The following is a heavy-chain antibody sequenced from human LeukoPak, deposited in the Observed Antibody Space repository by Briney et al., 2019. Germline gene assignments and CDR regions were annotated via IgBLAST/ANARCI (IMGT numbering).Heavy chain of an antibody. V-gene: IGHV4-34*01. CDR1: GGSFSGYY. J-gene: IGHJ6*02. CDR3: AVWATVTTGYYYGMDV. CDR2: INHSGST. D-gene: IGHD4-17*01. Sequence: SETLSLTCAVYGGSFSGYYWSWIRQPPGKGLEWIGEINHSGSTNYNPSLKSRVTISVDTSKNQFSLKLSSVTAADTAVYYCAVWATVTTGYYYGMDVWGQGTTVTVSS.